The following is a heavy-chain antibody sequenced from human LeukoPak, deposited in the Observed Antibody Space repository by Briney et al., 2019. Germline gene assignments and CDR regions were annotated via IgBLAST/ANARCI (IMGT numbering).Heavy chain of an antibody. Sequence: SQTLSLTCTVSGGSISTMTYYWSWIRQPAGKGLEWIGRIYTSGNTNYNPSLKSRATISIDTSKNQFSLKLSSVTAADTAVYYCARVGSGEAFDIWGQGTMVTVSS. CDR3: ARVGSGEAFDI. J-gene: IGHJ3*02. CDR2: IYTSGNT. CDR1: GGSISTMTYY. D-gene: IGHD3-10*01. V-gene: IGHV4-61*02.